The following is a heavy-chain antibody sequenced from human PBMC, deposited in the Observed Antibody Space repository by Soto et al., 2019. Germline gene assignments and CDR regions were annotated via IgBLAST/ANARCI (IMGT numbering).Heavy chain of an antibody. D-gene: IGHD3-3*01. Sequence: ASVKVSCKDSRYTINSYAMHWVRQAPGQRLEWMGWINAGNGNTKYSQKFQGRVTITRDTSASTAYMELSSLRSEDTAVYYCARTSGYYFYDYWGQGTLVTVSS. V-gene: IGHV1-3*01. CDR2: INAGNGNT. J-gene: IGHJ4*02. CDR3: ARTSGYYFYDY. CDR1: RYTINSYA.